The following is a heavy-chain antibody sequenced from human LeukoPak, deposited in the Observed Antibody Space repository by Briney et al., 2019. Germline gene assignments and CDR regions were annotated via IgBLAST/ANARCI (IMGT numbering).Heavy chain of an antibody. J-gene: IGHJ3*02. CDR2: ISYDGSNK. V-gene: IGHV3-30*18. CDR3: AKDYTAAGRDAFDI. D-gene: IGHD6-13*01. CDR1: GFTFSSYG. Sequence: PGRSLRLSCAASGFTFSSYGMHWVRQAPGKGLEWVAVISYDGSNKYYADSVKGRFTISRDNSKNTLYLQMNSLRAEDTAVYYCAKDYTAAGRDAFDIWGQGTMVTVSS.